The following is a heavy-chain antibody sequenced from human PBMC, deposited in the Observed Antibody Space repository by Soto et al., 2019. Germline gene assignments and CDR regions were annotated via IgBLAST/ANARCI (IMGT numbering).Heavy chain of an antibody. V-gene: IGHV4-4*07. Sequence: XETLSLTCNVSGDSITKYYCSWIRQPAGRGLDWIGRIYTSGSTNYNPSLKSRVTMSIDTSNKHFSLNLKSVTAADTAVYYCARTVGAAYYFDFWGQGTLVTVS. J-gene: IGHJ4*02. CDR2: IYTSGST. CDR3: ARTVGAAYYFDF. D-gene: IGHD1-26*01. CDR1: GDSITKYY.